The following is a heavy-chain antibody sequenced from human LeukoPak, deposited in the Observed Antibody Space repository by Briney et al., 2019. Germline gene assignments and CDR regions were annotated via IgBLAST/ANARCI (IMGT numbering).Heavy chain of an antibody. Sequence: TSETLSLTCTVSGGSISSYYWSWIRQTPGKGLEWIGDIYYSGSTNYNPSLKSRVTISVDTSKNQFSLKLSSVTAADTAVYYCARHTDIAPLSSLKYWGQGTLVTVSS. CDR1: GGSISSYY. V-gene: IGHV4-59*08. D-gene: IGHD6-13*01. CDR2: IYYSGST. CDR3: ARHTDIAPLSSLKY. J-gene: IGHJ4*02.